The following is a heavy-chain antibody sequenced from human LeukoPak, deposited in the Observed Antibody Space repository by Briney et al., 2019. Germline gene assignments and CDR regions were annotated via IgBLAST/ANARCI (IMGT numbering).Heavy chain of an antibody. CDR1: GFTFSSYS. Sequence: PGGSLRLSCAASGFTFSSYSMNWVRQAPGKGLEWVSSISSGSTYMYYTDSVKGRFTISRDNAQNSMYLQMNSLRAEDTAVYYCGRVGGRSKAAKGDAFDIWGQGTMVTVSS. V-gene: IGHV3-21*01. CDR3: GRVGGRSKAAKGDAFDI. D-gene: IGHD6-6*01. CDR2: ISSGSTYM. J-gene: IGHJ3*02.